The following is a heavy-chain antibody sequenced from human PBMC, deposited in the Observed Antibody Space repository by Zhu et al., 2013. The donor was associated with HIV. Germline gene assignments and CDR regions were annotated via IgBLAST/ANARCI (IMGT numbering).Heavy chain of an antibody. CDR3: AREETFFYGSSSYPGAYYFDH. J-gene: IGHJ4*01. CDR2: IIPIFGTA. CDR1: GGTFSSYA. V-gene: IGHV1-69*06. D-gene: IGHD3-22*01. Sequence: VQLVQSGAEVKKPGSSVKVSCKASGGTFSSYAISWVRQAPGQGLEWMGGIIPIFGTANYAQKFQGRVTITADKSTSTAYMELSSLESEDTAIYYCAREETFFYGSSSYPGAYYFDHWGPELWSPSPQ.